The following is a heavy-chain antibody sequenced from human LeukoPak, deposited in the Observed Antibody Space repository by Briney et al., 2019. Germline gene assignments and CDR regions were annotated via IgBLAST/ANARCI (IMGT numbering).Heavy chain of an antibody. CDR1: GYTFTSYA. Sequence: ASVKVSCKASGYTFTSYAMHWVRQAPGQRLEWMGWINAGNGNTKYSQKFQGRVTITRDTSASTAYMELSSLRPEDTAVYYCARASVVVITSALDYWGQGTLVTVSS. CDR2: INAGNGNT. D-gene: IGHD3-22*01. V-gene: IGHV1-3*01. J-gene: IGHJ4*02. CDR3: ARASVVVITSALDY.